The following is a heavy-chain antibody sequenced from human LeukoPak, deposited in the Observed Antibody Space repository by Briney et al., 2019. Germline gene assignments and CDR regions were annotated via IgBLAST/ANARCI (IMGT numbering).Heavy chain of an antibody. CDR3: ARGLYDGTYHFDS. CDR1: GGSFSNYA. Sequence: GASVTVSCKTSGGSFSNYAITWVRQAPGQGLEWMGRIIPMRDITNYAQNFQDRVTITADKSTTTVYMEVNSLISEDMAVYFRARGLYDGTYHFDSWGQGTLVTVSS. D-gene: IGHD1-26*01. J-gene: IGHJ5*01. V-gene: IGHV1-69*04. CDR2: IIPMRDIT.